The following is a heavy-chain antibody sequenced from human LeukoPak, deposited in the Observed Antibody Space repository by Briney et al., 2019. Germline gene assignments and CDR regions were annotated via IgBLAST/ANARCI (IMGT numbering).Heavy chain of an antibody. J-gene: IGHJ4*02. V-gene: IGHV4-31*03. CDR1: GGSISSGGYY. Sequence: PSQTLSLTCTVSGGSISSGGYYWSWIRQHPGKGLEWIGYIYYSGSTYYNPSLKSRVTISVDTSKNQFSLKLSSVTAADTAVYYCARVPRYCSSTSCQPPSWGQGTLVTVSS. D-gene: IGHD2-2*01. CDR2: IYYSGST. CDR3: ARVPRYCSSTSCQPPS.